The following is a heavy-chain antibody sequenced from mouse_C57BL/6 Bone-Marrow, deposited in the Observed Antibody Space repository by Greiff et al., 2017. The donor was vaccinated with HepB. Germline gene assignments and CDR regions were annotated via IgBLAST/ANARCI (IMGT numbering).Heavy chain of an antibody. V-gene: IGHV1-61*01. Sequence: VQLQQPGAELVRPGSSVKLSCKASGYTFTSYWMDWVKQRPGQGLEWIGNIYPSDSETHYNQKFKDKATLTVDKSSSTAYMQLSSLTSEDSAVYYCAISKLGLAYWGQGTLVTVSA. CDR3: AISKLGLAY. D-gene: IGHD4-1*01. CDR1: GYTFTSYW. CDR2: IYPSDSET. J-gene: IGHJ3*01.